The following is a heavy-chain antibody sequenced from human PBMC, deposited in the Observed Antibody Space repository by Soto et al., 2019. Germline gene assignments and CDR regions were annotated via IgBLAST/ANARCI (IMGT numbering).Heavy chain of an antibody. J-gene: IGHJ4*02. V-gene: IGHV1-69*13. CDR1: GGTFSSYA. CDR3: ARDRRDYYDSSGYYPCFDY. D-gene: IGHD3-22*01. Sequence: GASVKVSCKASGGTFSSYAISWVRQAPGQGLEWMGGIIPIFGTANYAQKFQGRVTITADESTSTAYMELSSLRSEDTAVYYCARDRRDYYDSSGYYPCFDYWGQGTLVTVSS. CDR2: IIPIFGTA.